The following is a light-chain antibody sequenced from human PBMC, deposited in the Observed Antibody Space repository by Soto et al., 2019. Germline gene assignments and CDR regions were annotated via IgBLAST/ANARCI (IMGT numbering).Light chain of an antibody. CDR3: SSYTSSSTWV. Sequence: QSVLTQPASVSGSPGQAITISCTGTSSDVGGYNYVSWYQQHPGKAPRLMIYEVTNRPPGVSDRFSGSKSGNTASLTISGLQAEEEDYYYCSSYTSSSTWVFGGGTKLTVL. CDR1: SSDVGGYNY. CDR2: EVT. V-gene: IGLV2-14*01. J-gene: IGLJ3*02.